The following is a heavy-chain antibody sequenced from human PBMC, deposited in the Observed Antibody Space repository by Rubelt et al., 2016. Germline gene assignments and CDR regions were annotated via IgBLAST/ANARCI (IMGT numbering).Heavy chain of an antibody. CDR3: ARGLGLGYSSSWFNWFDP. D-gene: IGHD6-13*01. CDR2: INAGTGNT. V-gene: IGHV1-3*01. CDR1: GYTFTSYA. Sequence: QVQLVQSGAAVKKPGASVKVSCKASGYTFTSYAMHWVRQAPGQRLEWMGWINAGTGNTKYSQKFQGRVTITRDTSASTAYMELSSLRSEDTAVYYCARGLGLGYSSSWFNWFDPWGQGTLVTVSS. J-gene: IGHJ5*02.